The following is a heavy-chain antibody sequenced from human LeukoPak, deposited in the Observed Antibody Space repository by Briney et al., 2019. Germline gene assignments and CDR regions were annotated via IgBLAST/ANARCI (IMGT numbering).Heavy chain of an antibody. CDR1: GSTFSSYS. Sequence: GGSLRLSCAASGSTFSSYSMNWVRQAPGKGLEWVSSISSSSSYIYYADSVKGRFTISRDNAKNSLYLQMNSLRAEDTAVYYCARGHSSSYGFDYWGQGTLVTVSS. CDR3: ARGHSSSYGFDY. CDR2: ISSSSSYI. D-gene: IGHD6-6*01. J-gene: IGHJ4*02. V-gene: IGHV3-21*01.